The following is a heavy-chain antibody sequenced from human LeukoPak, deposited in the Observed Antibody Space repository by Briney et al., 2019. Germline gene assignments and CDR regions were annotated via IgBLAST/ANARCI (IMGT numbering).Heavy chain of an antibody. V-gene: IGHV4-39*01. CDR1: GGSISSYGYY. CDR3: ASPTVRGTHYYMDV. J-gene: IGHJ6*03. CDR2: IYYSGST. D-gene: IGHD3-10*01. Sequence: SETLSLTCTVSGGSISSYGYYWVWIRQPPGKGLEWIGSIYYSGSTYYNPSLKSRVTISVDTSKNQFSLKLSSVTAADTAVYYCASPTVRGTHYYMDVWGKGTTVTVSS.